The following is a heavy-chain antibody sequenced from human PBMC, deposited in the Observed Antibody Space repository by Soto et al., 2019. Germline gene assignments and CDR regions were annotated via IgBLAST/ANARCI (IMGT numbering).Heavy chain of an antibody. Sequence: QLQLQESGPGLVKPSETLSLTCTVSGGSISSSSYYWGWIRQPPGKGLEWIGSIYYSGSTYYNPSLKSRVTISVDTSKNQFSLKLSSVTAADTAVYYCARPNWGYSNFDYWGQGTLVTVSS. D-gene: IGHD7-27*01. V-gene: IGHV4-39*01. J-gene: IGHJ4*02. CDR2: IYYSGST. CDR1: GGSISSSSYY. CDR3: ARPNWGYSNFDY.